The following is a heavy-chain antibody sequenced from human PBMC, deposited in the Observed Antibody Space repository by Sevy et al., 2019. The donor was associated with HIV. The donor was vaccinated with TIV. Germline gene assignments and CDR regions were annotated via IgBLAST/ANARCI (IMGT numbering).Heavy chain of an antibody. CDR1: GYSFTSYW. CDR3: ARRKSIAAFDY. Sequence: GESLKISCKGSGYSFTSYWIGWVRQMPGKGLDWMGIIYPGDSDTRYTPCFQGQVTISADKSISTAYLQWSSLKASDTAMYYCARRKSIAAFDYWGQGTLVTVSS. J-gene: IGHJ4*02. CDR2: IYPGDSDT. V-gene: IGHV5-51*01. D-gene: IGHD6-6*01.